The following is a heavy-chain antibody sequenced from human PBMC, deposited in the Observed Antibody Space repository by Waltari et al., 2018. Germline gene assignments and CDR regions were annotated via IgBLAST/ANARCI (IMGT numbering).Heavy chain of an antibody. CDR2: IIPILGTA. V-gene: IGHV1-69*13. D-gene: IGHD6-6*01. CDR3: AREGRAARQYNWFDP. Sequence: QVQLVQSGAEVKKPGSSVKVSCKASGGTFSSYAISWVRQAPGQGLEWMGRIIPILGTANYAQKFQGRVTITADKSTSTAYMELSSLRSEDTAVYYCAREGRAARQYNWFDPWGQGTLVTVSS. CDR1: GGTFSSYA. J-gene: IGHJ5*02.